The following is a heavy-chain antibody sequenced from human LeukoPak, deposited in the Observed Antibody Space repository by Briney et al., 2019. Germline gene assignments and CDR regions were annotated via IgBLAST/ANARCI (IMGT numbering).Heavy chain of an antibody. D-gene: IGHD1-26*01. CDR3: ASRIVGATKANAFDI. CDR1: GYSISSGYY. Sequence: PSETLSLTCAVSGYSISSGYYWGWIRQPPGKGLEWVGSIYHSGSTYYNPSLKSRVTISVDTSKNQFSLKLSSVTAADTAVYYCASRIVGATKANAFDIWGQGTMVTVSS. V-gene: IGHV4-38-2*01. J-gene: IGHJ3*02. CDR2: IYHSGST.